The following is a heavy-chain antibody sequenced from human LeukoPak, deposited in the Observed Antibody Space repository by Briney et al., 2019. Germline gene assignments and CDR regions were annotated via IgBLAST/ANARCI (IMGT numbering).Heavy chain of an antibody. CDR3: AKAGSWSSGWYAWFDP. V-gene: IGHV3-23*01. J-gene: IGHJ5*02. CDR2: ISGSGGST. Sequence: GGSLRLSCAASGFTFSSYGMSWVRQAPGKGLEWVSAISGSGGSTYYADSVKGRFTISRDNSKNTLYLQMNSLRAEDTAVYYCAKAGSWSSGWYAWFDPWGQGTLVTVSS. D-gene: IGHD6-19*01. CDR1: GFTFSSYG.